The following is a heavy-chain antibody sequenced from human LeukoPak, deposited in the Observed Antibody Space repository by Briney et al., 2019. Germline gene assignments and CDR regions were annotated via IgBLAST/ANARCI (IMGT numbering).Heavy chain of an antibody. CDR3: AKGDYGGNSHTFDI. J-gene: IGHJ3*02. V-gene: IGHV3-30*18. CDR2: ILYDGSNK. D-gene: IGHD4-23*01. Sequence: GGSLRLSCAASGFTFSAFAMHWVRQAPGKGLEWVAVILYDGSNKYYADSLKGRLTISRDNSKNTLSLQVNSLRSEDTAVYFCAKGDYGGNSHTFDIWGQGTKVTVSS. CDR1: GFTFSAFA.